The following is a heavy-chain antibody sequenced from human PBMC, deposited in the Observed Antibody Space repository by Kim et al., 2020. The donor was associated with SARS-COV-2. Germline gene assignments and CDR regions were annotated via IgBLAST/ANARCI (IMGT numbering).Heavy chain of an antibody. J-gene: IGHJ1*01. V-gene: IGHV3-9*01. CDR1: GFTFDDYS. Sequence: GGSLRLSCAASGFTFDDYSMHWVRQAPGKGLEWVSGISWNCGSIGYADSVKGRFTISRDNAKNSLYLQMNRLRAEDTAVYYCAKGYKTFAEYFQHWGQGT. CDR3: AKGYKTFAEYFQH. CDR2: ISWNCGSI. D-gene: IGHD1-20*01.